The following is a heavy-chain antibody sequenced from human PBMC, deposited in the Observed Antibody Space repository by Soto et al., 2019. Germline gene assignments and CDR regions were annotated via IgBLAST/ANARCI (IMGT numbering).Heavy chain of an antibody. V-gene: IGHV4-4*02. CDR2: IYHSGST. J-gene: IGHJ6*02. D-gene: IGHD2-2*01. Sequence: SETLSLTCAVSGGSISSSNWWSWVRQPPGKGLEWIGEIYHSGSTNYNPSLKSRVTISVDKSKNQFSLKLSSVTAADTAVYYCARDKQGSIVVVPAATQGGDSYGMDVWGQGTTVTVSS. CDR1: GGSISSSNW. CDR3: ARDKQGSIVVVPAATQGGDSYGMDV.